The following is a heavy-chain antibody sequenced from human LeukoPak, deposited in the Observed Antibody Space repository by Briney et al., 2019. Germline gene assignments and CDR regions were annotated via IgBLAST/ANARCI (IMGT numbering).Heavy chain of an antibody. V-gene: IGHV4-39*01. Sequence: SETLSLTCTVSGGAVSSSSDYWGWIRQPPGKGLKWIGTVYYTGSTYHNPSLRSRVTISVDPSKNEFSLRLNSVTAADTAVYYCARAEGIAVSNFDYWGQGILVTVSS. CDR2: VYYTGST. CDR1: GGAVSSSSDY. CDR3: ARAEGIAVSNFDY. J-gene: IGHJ4*02. D-gene: IGHD6-19*01.